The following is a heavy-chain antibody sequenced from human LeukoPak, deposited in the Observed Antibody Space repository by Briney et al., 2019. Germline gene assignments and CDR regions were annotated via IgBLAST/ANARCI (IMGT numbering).Heavy chain of an antibody. CDR3: PQGFCASGTCYTGDF. D-gene: IGHD2-8*01. Sequence: SGGSLRLSCAASGFTFSDHYMDWVRQAPGKGQEWVGRSRNKGQGYTTEYAASVKGRFTISRDDSKNSLYLQMNSLKIDDTAVYYCPQGFCASGTCYTGDFWGQGVLVTVSS. V-gene: IGHV3-72*01. J-gene: IGHJ4*02. CDR2: SRNKGQGYTT. CDR1: GFTFSDHY.